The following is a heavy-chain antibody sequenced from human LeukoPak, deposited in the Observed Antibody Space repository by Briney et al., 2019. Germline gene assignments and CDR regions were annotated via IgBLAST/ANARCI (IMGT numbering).Heavy chain of an antibody. CDR2: IYYTGNT. D-gene: IGHD3-10*01. V-gene: IGHV4-39*02. CDR3: AKDASSLFGVLEYYFDY. J-gene: IGHJ4*02. CDR1: GVSISSSYSY. Sequence: SETLSLTCTVSGVSISSSYSYWGWIRQPPGMGLGWIGSIYYTGNTYYTASLKSQVSISIDTSKNQFSLTLTSVTAAETAVYYCAKDASSLFGVLEYYFDYWGQGTLVTVSS.